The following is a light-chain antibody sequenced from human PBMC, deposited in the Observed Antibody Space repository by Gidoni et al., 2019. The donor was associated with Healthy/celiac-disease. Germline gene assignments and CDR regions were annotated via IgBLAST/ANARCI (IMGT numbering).Light chain of an antibody. CDR1: KSSRSY. CDR2: AAS. J-gene: IGKJ4*01. Sequence: DIQMIPSPPSLPASVGDRVTITCRASKSSRSYLNWYQQKPGNAPKLLIYAASSLQSGVPSRFSGSGSGTDFTLTISSLEPEDFATYYCKQSYSTPLGFXGXTKVEIK. CDR3: KQSYSTPLG. V-gene: IGKV1-39*01.